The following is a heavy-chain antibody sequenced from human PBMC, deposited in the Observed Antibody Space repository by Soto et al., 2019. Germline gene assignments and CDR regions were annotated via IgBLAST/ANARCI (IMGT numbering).Heavy chain of an antibody. CDR3: AKDPHGSGWSHDGFDP. Sequence: GGSLRLSCAASGFTFSSYAMSWVRQAPGEGLEWVSSISDSGGSTYYAASVKGRFTISRDNSKNTLYLQMNSLRAEDTAVYYCAKDPHGSGWSHDGFDPWGQGTLVTVSS. CDR2: ISDSGGST. D-gene: IGHD6-19*01. V-gene: IGHV3-23*01. CDR1: GFTFSSYA. J-gene: IGHJ5*02.